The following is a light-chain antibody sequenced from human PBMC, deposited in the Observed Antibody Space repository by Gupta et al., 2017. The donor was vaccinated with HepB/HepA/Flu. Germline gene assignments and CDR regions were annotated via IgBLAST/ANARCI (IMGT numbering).Light chain of an antibody. Sequence: HSSLTQPRSVSWSPGQSVTISCTGTSSDVGGYNYVSWYQQHPGKAPKLMIYDVSKRPSGVPDRFSGYKSGNTGSLTSSGLQAEDEADYYCCSYAGSYTFVVFGGGTKLTVL. CDR2: DVS. CDR3: CSYAGSYTFVV. V-gene: IGLV2-11*01. CDR1: SSDVGGYNY. J-gene: IGLJ2*01.